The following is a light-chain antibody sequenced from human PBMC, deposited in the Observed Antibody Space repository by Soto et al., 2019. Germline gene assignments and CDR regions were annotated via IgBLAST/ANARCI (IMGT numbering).Light chain of an antibody. CDR3: QQYNKWPPYT. CDR1: QSVSTN. Sequence: EIVMTQSPVTLSVSPGDRAALSCRASQSVSTNLAWYQQKPGQPPRLLIYAASTRATGVPARFSGSGSATEFTLTIGRLQAEDFAVYFCQQYNKWPPYTFGQGTKLEIK. J-gene: IGKJ2*01. CDR2: AAS. V-gene: IGKV3-15*01.